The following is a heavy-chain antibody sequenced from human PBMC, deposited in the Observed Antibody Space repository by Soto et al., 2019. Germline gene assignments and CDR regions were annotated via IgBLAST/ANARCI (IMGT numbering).Heavy chain of an antibody. CDR3: ATTESGSGSYYDY. D-gene: IGHD1-26*01. J-gene: IGHJ4*02. Sequence: GASVKVSCKASGGTFSSYAISWVRQAPGQGLEWMGGIIPIFGTANYAQNFQGRVTITADKSTSTAYMELSSLRSEDTAGYYCATTESGSGSYYDYGGQGTPV. CDR2: IIPIFGTA. CDR1: GGTFSSYA. V-gene: IGHV1-69*06.